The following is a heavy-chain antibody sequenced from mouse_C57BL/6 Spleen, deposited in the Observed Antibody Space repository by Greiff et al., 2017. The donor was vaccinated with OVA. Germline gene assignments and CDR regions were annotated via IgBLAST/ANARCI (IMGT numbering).Heavy chain of an antibody. CDR1: GFTFSSYA. CDR2: ISDGGSYT. D-gene: IGHD1-1*01. Sequence: EVKLVESGGGLVKPGGSLKLSCAASGFTFSSYAMSWVRQTPEKRLEWVATISDGGSYTYYPDNVKGRFTISRDNAKNNLYLQMSHLKSEDTAMYYCARDKRYYYGSSPYAMDYWGQGTSVTVSS. J-gene: IGHJ4*01. CDR3: ARDKRYYYGSSPYAMDY. V-gene: IGHV5-4*01.